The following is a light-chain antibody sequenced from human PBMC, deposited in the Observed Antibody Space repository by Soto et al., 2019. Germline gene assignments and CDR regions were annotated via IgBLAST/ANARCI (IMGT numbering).Light chain of an antibody. CDR2: AAS. CDR3: QQCYSTPKT. V-gene: IGKV1-39*01. J-gene: IGKJ2*01. CDR1: QSISSY. Sequence: DIQMTQSPSSLSASVGDRVTITCRASQSISSYLNWYQQKPGKAPKLLIYAASSLQSGVPSRCNGSGSWTDFSLTISSLQPEDFATYYCQQCYSTPKTFGQGTKLEIK.